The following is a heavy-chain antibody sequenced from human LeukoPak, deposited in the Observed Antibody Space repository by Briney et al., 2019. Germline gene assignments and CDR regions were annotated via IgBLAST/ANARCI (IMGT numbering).Heavy chain of an antibody. D-gene: IGHD3-22*01. J-gene: IGHJ4*02. V-gene: IGHV3-23*01. CDR1: GFTFRTYV. CDR2: ISGVGGKT. Sequence: GGSLRLSCAVSGFTFRTYVMSWVRQAPGMGLEWVSTISGVGGKTYYSDAVKGRVTVSRDNSNNTVYLKMNSLRAEDTAIYYCAKGHRAGQPYYDSTGSGFDYWGQGIQVTVSS. CDR3: AKGHRAGQPYYDSTGSGFDY.